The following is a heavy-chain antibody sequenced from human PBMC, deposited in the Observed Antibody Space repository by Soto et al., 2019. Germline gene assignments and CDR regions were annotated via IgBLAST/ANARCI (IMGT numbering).Heavy chain of an antibody. CDR1: GGSISSYY. J-gene: IGHJ5*02. V-gene: IGHV4-59*13. CDR2: IYYSGST. CDR3: ATIAAAGTGWFDP. D-gene: IGHD6-13*01. Sequence: SETLSLTCTVSGGSISSYYWSWIRQPPGKGLEWIGYIYYSGSTNYNPSLKSRVTISVDTSKNQFSLKLSSVTAADTAVYYCATIAAAGTGWFDPWGQGTLVTVSS.